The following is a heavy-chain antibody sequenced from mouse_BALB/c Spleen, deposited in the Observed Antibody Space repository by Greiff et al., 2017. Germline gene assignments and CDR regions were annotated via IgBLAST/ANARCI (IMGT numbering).Heavy chain of an antibody. V-gene: IGHV5-6-3*01. J-gene: IGHJ1*01. Sequence: EVQVVESGGGLVQPGGSLKLSCAASGFTFSSYGMSWVRQTPDKRLELVATINSNGGSTYYPDSVKGRFTISRDNAKNTLYLQMSSLKSEDTAMYYCARSYHWYFDVWGAGTTVTVSS. D-gene: IGHD2-10*01. CDR2: INSNGGST. CDR1: GFTFSSYG. CDR3: ARSYHWYFDV.